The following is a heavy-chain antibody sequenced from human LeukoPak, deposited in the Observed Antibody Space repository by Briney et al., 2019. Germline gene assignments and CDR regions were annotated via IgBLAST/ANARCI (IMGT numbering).Heavy chain of an antibody. V-gene: IGHV1-3*01. Sequence: ASVKVSCKASGYTFTSYAMHWVRQAPGQRLEWMGWINAGNGNTKYSQKFHGRVTITRDTSASTAYMELSSLRSEDTAVYYCARQISSGWPRAEYFQHWGQGTLVTVSS. CDR2: INAGNGNT. J-gene: IGHJ1*01. D-gene: IGHD6-19*01. CDR1: GYTFTSYA. CDR3: ARQISSGWPRAEYFQH.